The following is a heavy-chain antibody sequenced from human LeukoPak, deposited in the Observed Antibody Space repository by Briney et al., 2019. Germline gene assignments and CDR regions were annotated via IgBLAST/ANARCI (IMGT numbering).Heavy chain of an antibody. CDR3: ARGRGYCTNGVCTHGKNMDV. J-gene: IGHJ6*03. D-gene: IGHD2-8*01. CDR2: INHSGST. Sequence: SETLSLTCAVYGGSFSGYYWSWIRQPPGKGLEWIGEINHSGSTNYNPSLKSRVTISVDTSKNQFSLKLSSVTAADTAVYYCARGRGYCTNGVCTHGKNMDVWGKGTTVTVSS. CDR1: GGSFSGYY. V-gene: IGHV4-34*01.